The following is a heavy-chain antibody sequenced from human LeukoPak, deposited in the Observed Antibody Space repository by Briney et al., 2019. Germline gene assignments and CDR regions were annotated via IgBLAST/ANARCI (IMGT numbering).Heavy chain of an antibody. CDR2: IYYSGST. CDR3: ARVTGYVVEDYFDY. V-gene: IGHV4-61*01. Sequence: SETLSLTCTVSGCSISSGYYWSWIRQPPGKGLEWIGYIYYSGSTYYNPSLKSRVTISVDTSKNQFSLRLSSVTAADTAVYYCARVTGYVVEDYFDYWGQGALVTVSS. CDR1: GCSISSGYY. D-gene: IGHD2-15*01. J-gene: IGHJ4*02.